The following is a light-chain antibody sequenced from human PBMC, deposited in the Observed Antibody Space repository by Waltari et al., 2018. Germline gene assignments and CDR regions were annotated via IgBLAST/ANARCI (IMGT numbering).Light chain of an antibody. Sequence: QSALTQPASVSGSPGQSITISCTGTSSDAGGSNYVSWYQQHPGTVPKLMIYDVSNRPSGVSNRFSGSKSGNTASLTISGLQAEDEADYYCSSYTSSSTRVFGGGTKLTVL. V-gene: IGLV2-14*03. J-gene: IGLJ3*02. CDR1: SSDAGGSNY. CDR3: SSYTSSSTRV. CDR2: DVS.